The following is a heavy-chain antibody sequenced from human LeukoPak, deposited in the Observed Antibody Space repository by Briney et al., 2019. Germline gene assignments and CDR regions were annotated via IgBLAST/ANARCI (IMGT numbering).Heavy chain of an antibody. J-gene: IGHJ4*02. D-gene: IGHD6-13*01. V-gene: IGHV4-59*01. CDR3: ARGYDSSSWLDY. Sequence: SETLSLTCTVSGGSISSYYWSWIWQPPGKGLEWIGYIYYSGSTNYNPSLKSRVTISVDTSKNQFSLKLSSVTAADTAVYYCARGYDSSSWLDYWGQGTLVTVSS. CDR1: GGSISSYY. CDR2: IYYSGST.